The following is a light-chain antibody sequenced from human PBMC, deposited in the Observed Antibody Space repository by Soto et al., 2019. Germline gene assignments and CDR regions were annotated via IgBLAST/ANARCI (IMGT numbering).Light chain of an antibody. CDR1: QSISTH. CDR3: QQTYSTPLP. J-gene: IGKJ1*01. CDR2: AAS. V-gene: IGKV1-39*01. Sequence: DIQMTQSPSSLSASVGGRVTITCRASQSISTHLNWYQQKPGRAPKLLIYAASSLQSGVPSTFSGGESGTGFNLPISSLQPEDFATYYCQQTYSTPLPFGPRTKVEIK.